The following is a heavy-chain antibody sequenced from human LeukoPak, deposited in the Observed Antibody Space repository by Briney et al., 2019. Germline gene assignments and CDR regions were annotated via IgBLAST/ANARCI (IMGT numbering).Heavy chain of an antibody. V-gene: IGHV4-59*01. CDR1: GGSFSGYY. D-gene: IGHD3-10*01. J-gene: IGHJ6*04. Sequence: KPSETLSLTCAVYGGSFSGYYWSWIRQPPGKGLEWIGYIYYSGSTNYNPSLKSRVTISVDTSKNQFSLKLSSVTAADTAVYYCARDNPPYYYGSGSTYVGLPLDVWGKGTTVTISS. CDR3: ARDNPPYYYGSGSTYVGLPLDV. CDR2: IYYSGST.